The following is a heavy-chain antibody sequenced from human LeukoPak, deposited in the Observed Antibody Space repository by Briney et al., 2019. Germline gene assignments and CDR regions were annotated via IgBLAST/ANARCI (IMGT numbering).Heavy chain of an antibody. CDR2: IYYSGST. CDR1: GGSISSSSYY. D-gene: IGHD6-19*01. V-gene: IGHV4-39*07. J-gene: IGHJ4*02. CDR3: ASLPSSGWPPIPYFDY. Sequence: PSETLSLTCTVSGGSISSSSYYWGWIRQPPGKGLEWIGSIYYSGSTYYNPSLKSRVTISVDTSKNQFSLKLSSVTAADTAVYYCASLPSSGWPPIPYFDYWGQGTLVTVSS.